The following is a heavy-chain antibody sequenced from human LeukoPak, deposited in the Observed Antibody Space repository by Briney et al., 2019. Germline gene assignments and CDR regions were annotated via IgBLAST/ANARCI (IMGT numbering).Heavy chain of an antibody. CDR1: GFTFSSYG. V-gene: IGHV3-33*06. D-gene: IGHD6-19*01. CDR3: AKLFGGWYSSGWYGDY. Sequence: GGSLRLSCAASGFTFSSYGMHWVRQAPGKGLEWVAVIWYDGSNKYYADSVKGRFTISRDNSKNTLYLQMNILRAEDTAVYYCAKLFGGWYSSGWYGDYWGQGTLVTVSS. CDR2: IWYDGSNK. J-gene: IGHJ4*02.